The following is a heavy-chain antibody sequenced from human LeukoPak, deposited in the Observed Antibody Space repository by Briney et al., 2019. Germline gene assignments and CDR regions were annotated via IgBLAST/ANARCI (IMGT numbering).Heavy chain of an antibody. CDR2: INPNSGGT. V-gene: IGHV1-2*02. D-gene: IGHD2-2*01. J-gene: IGHJ6*03. Sequence: ASVKVSCKASGYTFTGYYMHWVRQAPGQGLEWMGWINPNSGGTNYAQKFQGRVTMTRDTSISTAYMELSRLRSDDTAVYYCARDHVVVVPAAMSRIYYYYMDVWGKGTTVTVSS. CDR1: GYTFTGYY. CDR3: ARDHVVVVPAAMSRIYYYYMDV.